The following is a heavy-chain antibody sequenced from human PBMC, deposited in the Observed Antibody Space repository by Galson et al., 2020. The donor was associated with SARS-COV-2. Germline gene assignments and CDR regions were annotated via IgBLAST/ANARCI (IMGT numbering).Heavy chain of an antibody. V-gene: IGHV3-23*01. D-gene: IGHD4-17*01. CDR2: ISGGGGST. CDR1: GFTFSRYA. Sequence: GGSLRLSCAASGFTFSRYAMAWVRQAPGKGLEWVSGISGGGGSTYYADSVKGRFTISRDISQNTVYLQMSSLRAEDTAVYYCAKDRGNDYGDHLDFWGQGTQVTVSS. J-gene: IGHJ4*02. CDR3: AKDRGNDYGDHLDF.